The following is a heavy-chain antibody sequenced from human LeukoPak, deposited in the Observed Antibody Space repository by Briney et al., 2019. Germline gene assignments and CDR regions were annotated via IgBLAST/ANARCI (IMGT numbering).Heavy chain of an antibody. V-gene: IGHV4-34*01. CDR1: GGSFSGYY. CDR3: ARGHFYDYNWGSYRPDAFDI. D-gene: IGHD3-16*02. Sequence: SETLSLTCAVYGGSFSGYYWSWIRQPPGKGLEWIGEINHSGSTNYNPSLKSRVTISVDTSKNQFSLKLSSVTAADTAVYYCARGHFYDYNWGSYRPDAFDIWGQGTRVTVSS. CDR2: INHSGST. J-gene: IGHJ3*02.